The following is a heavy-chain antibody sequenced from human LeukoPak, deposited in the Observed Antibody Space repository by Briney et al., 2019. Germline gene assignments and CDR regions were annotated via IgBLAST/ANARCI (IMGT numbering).Heavy chain of an antibody. V-gene: IGHV1-46*01. D-gene: IGHD5-18*01. CDR3: AREIGPRQLHLWGSAFEY. CDR1: GYTFTNYY. J-gene: IGHJ4*02. CDR2: INPSDGKT. Sequence: ASVKVSCKASGYTFTNYYMHWVRQAPGQGLEWMGIINPSDGKTSYAQKFQGRVTMTRDTSTSTVYMELSSLRSEDTAVYYCAREIGPRQLHLWGSAFEYWGQGTLVTVSS.